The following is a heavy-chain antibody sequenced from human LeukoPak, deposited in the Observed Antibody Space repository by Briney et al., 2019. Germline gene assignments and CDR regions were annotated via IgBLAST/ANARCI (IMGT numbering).Heavy chain of an antibody. J-gene: IGHJ6*03. CDR3: ARTRGSCNYYYYYMDV. V-gene: IGHV3-11*01. CDR1: GFTFSDYY. CDR2: ISSSGSTI. Sequence: GGSLRLSCAASGFTFSDYYMSWIRQAPGKGLECVSYISSSGSTIYYADSVKGRFTISRDNAKNSLYLQMNSLRAEDTAVYYCARTRGSCNYYYYYMDVWGKGTTVTVSS. D-gene: IGHD3-16*01.